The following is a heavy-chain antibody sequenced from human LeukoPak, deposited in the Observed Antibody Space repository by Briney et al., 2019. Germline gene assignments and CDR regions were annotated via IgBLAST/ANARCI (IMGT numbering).Heavy chain of an antibody. J-gene: IGHJ3*02. CDR2: IKQDGSEK. CDR3: AGELWFGEFDAFDI. Sequence: GGSLRLSCAASGFIFSSHWMTWVRQAPGKGLEWVANIKQDGSEKYYVDSVKGRFTISRDNAKNSLYLQMNSLRAEDTAIYYCAGELWFGEFDAFDIWGQGTMVTVSS. D-gene: IGHD3-10*01. CDR1: GFIFSSHW. V-gene: IGHV3-7*01.